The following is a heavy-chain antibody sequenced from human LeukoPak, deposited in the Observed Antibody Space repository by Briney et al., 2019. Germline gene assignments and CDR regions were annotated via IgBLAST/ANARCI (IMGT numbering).Heavy chain of an antibody. Sequence: GASVKVSCKASGYTFTSYGISWVRQAPGQGLEWMGWIGTYNGNTNYAQKPQGRVTMTTDTSTSTAYMDLRSLRSDDTAVYYCARAYGDSSSPDYWGQGTLVTVSS. CDR1: GYTFTSYG. CDR2: IGTYNGNT. CDR3: ARAYGDSSSPDY. D-gene: IGHD6-6*01. V-gene: IGHV1-18*01. J-gene: IGHJ4*02.